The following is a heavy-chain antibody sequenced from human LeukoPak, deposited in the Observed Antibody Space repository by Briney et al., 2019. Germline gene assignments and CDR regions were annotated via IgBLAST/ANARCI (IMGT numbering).Heavy chain of an antibody. D-gene: IGHD2-2*01. J-gene: IGHJ6*02. CDR3: ARGWGFEDIVVVPAAPYYYGMDV. V-gene: IGHV1-8*01. CDR2: MNPNSGNT. CDR1: GYTFTSYD. Sequence: ASVKVSCKASGYTFTSYDINWVRQATGQGLEWMGWMNPNSGNTGYAQKFQGRVTMTRNTSISTAYMELSSLRSEDTAVYYCARGWGFEDIVVVPAAPYYYGMDVWGQGTTVTVS.